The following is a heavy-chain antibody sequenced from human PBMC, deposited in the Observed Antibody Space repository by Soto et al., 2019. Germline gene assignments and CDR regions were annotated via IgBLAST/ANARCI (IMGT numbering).Heavy chain of an antibody. V-gene: IGHV1-18*04. CDR2: ISAYNGNT. Sequence: ASVKVSCKASGHTFTSYGISWVRQAPGQGLEWMGWISAYNGNTNYAQKLQGRVTMTTDTSTSTAYMELRSLRSDDTAVYYCARDYCSGGSCYYFDYWGQGTLVTVS. J-gene: IGHJ4*02. CDR1: GHTFTSYG. CDR3: ARDYCSGGSCYYFDY. D-gene: IGHD2-15*01.